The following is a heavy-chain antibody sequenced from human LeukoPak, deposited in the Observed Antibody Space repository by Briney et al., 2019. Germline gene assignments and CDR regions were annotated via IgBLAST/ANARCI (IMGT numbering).Heavy chain of an antibody. CDR2: IYSSGST. J-gene: IGHJ1*01. Sequence: ASETLSLTCTVSGDSVSAYFWTWVRQPPGKGLECIGYIYSSGSTNYNPSLKSRVTISVDTSKNQFSLSLSSVTAADTAMYYCARGSSSNYGYFKHWGQGTLVTVSS. D-gene: IGHD3-10*01. CDR3: ARGSSSNYGYFKH. V-gene: IGHV4-59*02. CDR1: GDSVSAYF.